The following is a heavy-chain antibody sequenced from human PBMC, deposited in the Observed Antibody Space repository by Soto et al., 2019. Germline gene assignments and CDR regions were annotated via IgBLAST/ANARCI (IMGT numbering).Heavy chain of an antibody. Sequence: TPGKGLVWVSRINSDGSSTTYADSVKGRFTISRDSAKNTLYLQMNSLRAEDIVLYYCGIRGMVPVSAFLLNRSSDL. V-gene: IGHV3-74*01. CDR2: INSDGSST. D-gene: IGHD3-10*01. J-gene: IGHJ2*01. CDR3: GIRGMVPVSAFLLNRSSDL.